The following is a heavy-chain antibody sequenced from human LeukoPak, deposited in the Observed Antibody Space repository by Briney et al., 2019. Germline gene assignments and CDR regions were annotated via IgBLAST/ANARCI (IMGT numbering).Heavy chain of an antibody. CDR2: ISYDGSNK. CDR3: AKATRVIAPAYYFDY. D-gene: IGHD6-13*01. V-gene: IGHV3-30*18. Sequence: GGSLRLSCAASGFTFSSYGMHWVRQAPGKGLEWVAVISYDGSNKYYADSVKGRFTISRDNSKNTLYLQMNSLRTEDTALYYCAKATRVIAPAYYFDYWGQGTLVTVSS. CDR1: GFTFSSYG. J-gene: IGHJ4*02.